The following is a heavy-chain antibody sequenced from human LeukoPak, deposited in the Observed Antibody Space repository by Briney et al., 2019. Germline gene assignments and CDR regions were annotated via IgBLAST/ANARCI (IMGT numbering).Heavy chain of an antibody. CDR1: GFTFSSYW. D-gene: IGHD4-17*01. CDR2: INSDGSST. V-gene: IGHV3-74*01. J-gene: IGHJ6*02. Sequence: GGSLRLSCAASGFTFSSYWMHWVRQAPGKGLVWVSRINSDGSSTSYADSVKGRFTISRDNAKNTLYLQMDSLRAEDTAVYYCARGTTVTTWGPSYYYYGMDVWGQGTTVTVSS. CDR3: ARGTTVTTWGPSYYYYGMDV.